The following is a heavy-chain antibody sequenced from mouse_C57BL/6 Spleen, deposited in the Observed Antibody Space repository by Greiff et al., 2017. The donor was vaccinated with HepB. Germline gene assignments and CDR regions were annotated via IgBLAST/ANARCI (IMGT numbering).Heavy chain of an antibody. CDR3: ARDWEGAMDD. CDR2: IYPGDGDT. CDR1: GYAFSSSW. J-gene: IGHJ4*01. Sequence: VQLQQSGPELVKPGASVKISCKASGYAFSSSWMNWVKQRPGKGLEWIGRIYPGDGDTNYNGKFKGKSTLTADKSSSTADMQLSSLTSEDSAVYFGARDWEGAMDDWGQGTSVTVSS. D-gene: IGHD4-1*01. V-gene: IGHV1-82*01.